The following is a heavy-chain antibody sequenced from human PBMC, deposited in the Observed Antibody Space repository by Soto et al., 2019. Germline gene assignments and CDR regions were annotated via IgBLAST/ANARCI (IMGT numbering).Heavy chain of an antibody. D-gene: IGHD3-3*01. V-gene: IGHV3-21*01. CDR1: GFAFNNYG. CDR2: ISKSDYT. J-gene: IGHJ4*02. CDR3: AKKVTIYAVDPADY. Sequence: PGGSLRLSCTVSGFAFNNYGINWVRQAPGQGLEWVSSISKSDYTYYSDSVKGRFTISRDNAKNSVSLQMNTLRVEDTAVYYCAKKVTIYAVDPADYWGQGTQVTVSS.